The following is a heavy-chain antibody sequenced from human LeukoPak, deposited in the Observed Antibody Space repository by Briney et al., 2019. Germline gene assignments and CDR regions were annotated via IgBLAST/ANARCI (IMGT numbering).Heavy chain of an antibody. CDR1: GGSISSSSYY. Sequence: SETLSLTCTVPGGSISSSSYYWGWIRQPPGKGLEWIGSIYYSGSTYYNPSLKSRVTISVDTSRDQFSLRLTSVTAADTAVYYCARLTEVYEVASYHYYGMDVWGQGTTVSVSS. CDR3: ARLTEVYEVASYHYYGMDV. CDR2: IYYSGST. J-gene: IGHJ6*02. D-gene: IGHD5/OR15-5a*01. V-gene: IGHV4-39*01.